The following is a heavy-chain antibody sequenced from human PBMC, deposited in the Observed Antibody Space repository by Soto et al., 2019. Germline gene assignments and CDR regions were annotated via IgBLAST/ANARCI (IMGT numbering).Heavy chain of an antibody. CDR3: AKREGYGVVDY. Sequence: EVQLLESGGGLVQPGGSLRLSCAASGFTFNTYAMSWVRQAPGKGLEWVSGISGSGGDTYYPDSVKGRFTISRDNSKNTLYLQMNSLRAEDTAVYYCAKREGYGVVDYWGQGTLVTVSS. CDR1: GFTFNTYA. D-gene: IGHD3-10*01. J-gene: IGHJ4*02. CDR2: ISGSGGDT. V-gene: IGHV3-23*01.